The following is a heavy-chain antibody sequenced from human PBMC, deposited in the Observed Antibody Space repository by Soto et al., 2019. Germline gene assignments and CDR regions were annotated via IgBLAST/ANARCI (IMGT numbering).Heavy chain of an antibody. CDR1: GFTFSSYG. Sequence: PGGSLRLSCAASGFTFSSYGMHWVRQAPGKGLEWVAVIWYDGSNKYYADSVKGRFTISRDNSKNTLYLQMNSLRAEDTAVYYCARVETFEYSSSSRYYYYGMDVWGQGTTVTVSS. J-gene: IGHJ6*02. V-gene: IGHV3-33*01. D-gene: IGHD6-6*01. CDR3: ARVETFEYSSSSRYYYYGMDV. CDR2: IWYDGSNK.